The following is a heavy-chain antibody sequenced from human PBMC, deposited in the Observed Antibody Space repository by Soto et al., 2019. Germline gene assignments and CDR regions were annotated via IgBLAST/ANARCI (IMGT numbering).Heavy chain of an antibody. V-gene: IGHV1-46*01. CDR3: ARSLLQGDF. CDR1: GYIFIHYY. Sequence: QVQLVQSGAEVKKPGASVKVSCKASGYIFIHYYIHWVRQAPGQGLEWMAIINPNGGNTNYAQKFQRRVAVTSDTSTSTVSMELNSLGPDDTAVYFCARSLLQGDFWGQGTLVTVSS. J-gene: IGHJ4*02. CDR2: INPNGGNT.